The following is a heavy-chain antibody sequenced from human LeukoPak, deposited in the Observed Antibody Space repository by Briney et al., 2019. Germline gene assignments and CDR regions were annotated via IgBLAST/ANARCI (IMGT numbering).Heavy chain of an antibody. V-gene: IGHV1-46*01. CDR2: INPSGGST. CDR3: ARDLVTIVVVVAATLGVGMDV. CDR1: GYTFTSYY. D-gene: IGHD2-15*01. Sequence: GASVKVSCKASGYTFTSYYMHWVRQAPGQGLEWMGIINPSGGSTSYAQKFQGRVTMTRDTSTSTVYMELSSLRSEDTAVYYCARDLVTIVVVVAATLGVGMDVWGQGTTVTVSS. J-gene: IGHJ6*02.